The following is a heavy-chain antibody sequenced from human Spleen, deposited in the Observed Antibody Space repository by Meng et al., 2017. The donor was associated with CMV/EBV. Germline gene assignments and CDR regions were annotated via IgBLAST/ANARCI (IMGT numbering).Heavy chain of an antibody. CDR3: ARDNIQFGIWHY. V-gene: IGHV4-39*07. J-gene: IGHJ4*02. D-gene: IGHD2-15*01. CDR2: INYSGTT. Sequence: GPGLLEPSEALSLICSVSGGSISSSSYHWRWIRQPPGKGLEWIGAINYSGTTYYNPSLKSRVTISADTSKKQFSLKLSSVTAADTAVYYCARDNIQFGIWHYWGQGTLVTVSS. CDR1: GGSISSSSYH.